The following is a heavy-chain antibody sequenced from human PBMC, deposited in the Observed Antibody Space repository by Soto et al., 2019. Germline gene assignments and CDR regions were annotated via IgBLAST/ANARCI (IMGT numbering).Heavy chain of an antibody. D-gene: IGHD5-18*01. J-gene: IGHJ6*02. CDR3: GRGGYSYGWVYGMDV. V-gene: IGHV3-66*01. CDR1: GFTVSSNY. CDR2: IYSGGST. Sequence: PGGSLRLSCAASGFTVSSNYMSWVRQAPGKGLEWVSVIYSGGSTYYADSVKGRFTISRDNSKNTLYLQMNSLRAEDTAVYYCGRGGYSYGWVYGMDVWGQGTTVTVSS.